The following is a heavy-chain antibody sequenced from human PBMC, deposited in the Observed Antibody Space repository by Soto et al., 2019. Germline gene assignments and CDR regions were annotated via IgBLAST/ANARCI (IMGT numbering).Heavy chain of an antibody. CDR2: IIPIFGTA. CDR3: ARGLRYFDWSPPDYYYYYGMDV. CDR1: GGTFSSYA. D-gene: IGHD3-9*01. V-gene: IGHV1-69*13. J-gene: IGHJ6*02. Sequence: ASVKVSCTASGGTFSSYAIRWVRQAPGQGLEWMGGIIPIFGTANYAQKFQGRVTITADESTSTAYMELSSLRSEDTAVYYCARGLRYFDWSPPDYYYYYGMDVWGQGTTVTVSS.